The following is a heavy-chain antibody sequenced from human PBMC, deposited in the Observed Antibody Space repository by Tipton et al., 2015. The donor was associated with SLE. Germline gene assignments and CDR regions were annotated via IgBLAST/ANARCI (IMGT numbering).Heavy chain of an antibody. V-gene: IGHV4-39*07. CDR1: GGSISSSSYY. Sequence: TLSLTCTVSGGSISSSSYYWGWIRQPPGKGLEWIGSIYYSGSTYYNPSLKSRVTISVDTSKNQFSLKLSSVTAADTAVYYCARDLAARGGHYFDYWGPGTLVTVSS. CDR3: ARDLAARGGHYFDY. J-gene: IGHJ4*02. D-gene: IGHD6-6*01. CDR2: IYYSGST.